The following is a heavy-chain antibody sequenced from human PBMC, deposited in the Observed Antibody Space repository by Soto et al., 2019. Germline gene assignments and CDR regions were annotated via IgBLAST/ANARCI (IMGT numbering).Heavy chain of an antibody. CDR3: ARGSKDSYPGSRIFDF. D-gene: IGHD3-10*01. CDR2: ITDTDGDA. V-gene: IGHV3-23*01. J-gene: IGHJ4*02. Sequence: GWSLGLSCVSSVITFGSRAMCWGRQAPGEGLEWVSTITDTDGDAKYANSVRSRLTTTRDNTNKKLYLQMSSLGADDSAVYFCARGSKDSYPGSRIFDFWGRGTLVTVSS. CDR1: VITFGSRA.